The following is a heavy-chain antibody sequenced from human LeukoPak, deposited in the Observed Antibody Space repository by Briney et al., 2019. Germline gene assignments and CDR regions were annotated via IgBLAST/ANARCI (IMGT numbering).Heavy chain of an antibody. J-gene: IGHJ4*02. CDR3: ARDSPGYLAYDS. CDR1: GFTFSTYW. CDR2: IKEDGSAK. D-gene: IGHD1-1*01. Sequence: PGGSLRLSCAASGFTFSTYWMTWVRPAPGKGPEWVANIKEDGSAKYYVDSVKGRFTISRDNAKKSLYLQMNSLRAEDTAVYYCARDSPGYLAYDSWGQGTLVTVSS. V-gene: IGHV3-7*04.